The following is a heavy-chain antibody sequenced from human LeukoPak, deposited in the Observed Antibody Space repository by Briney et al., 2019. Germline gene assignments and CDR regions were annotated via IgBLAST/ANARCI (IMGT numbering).Heavy chain of an antibody. CDR3: ARDYYGSGSSVDS. Sequence: KTGGSLRLSCAASGFTFSSYTMNWVRQAPGKGLEWVSLISSSSSYIFYADSVKGRFTISRDNSKNTLYLQMNSLRAEDTAVYYCARDYYGSGSSVDSWGQGTLVIVSS. CDR1: GFTFSSYT. J-gene: IGHJ4*02. D-gene: IGHD3-10*01. V-gene: IGHV3-21*01. CDR2: ISSSSSYI.